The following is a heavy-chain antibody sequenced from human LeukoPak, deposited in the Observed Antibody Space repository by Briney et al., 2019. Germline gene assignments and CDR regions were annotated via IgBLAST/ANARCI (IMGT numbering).Heavy chain of an antibody. D-gene: IGHD6-13*01. CDR1: GGSISSSNW. J-gene: IGHJ6*03. CDR3: ARVTAAAGGYYMDV. V-gene: IGHV4-4*02. CDR2: IYHSGST. Sequence: PSETLSLTCAVSGGSISSSNWWSWVRQPPGKGLEWIGEIYHSGSTNYNPSLKSRVTISVDKSKNQFSLKLSSVTAADTAVYYCARVTAAAGGYYMDVWGKGTTVTVSS.